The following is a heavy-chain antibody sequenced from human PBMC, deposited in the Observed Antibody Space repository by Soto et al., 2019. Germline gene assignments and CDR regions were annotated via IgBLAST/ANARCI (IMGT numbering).Heavy chain of an antibody. V-gene: IGHV1-46*01. J-gene: IGHJ4*02. CDR3: ARSLLQGDF. Sequence: QVQLVQSGAEVKKPGASVNVSCKASGYTFIHYYIHWVRQAPGQGLEWMAIINPNGGSTNYAQKFQGRVTVTSDTSTSTVSMELNSLGSDDTAVYFCARSLLQGDFWGQGTLVTVSS. D-gene: IGHD2-21*01. CDR1: GYTFIHYY. CDR2: INPNGGST.